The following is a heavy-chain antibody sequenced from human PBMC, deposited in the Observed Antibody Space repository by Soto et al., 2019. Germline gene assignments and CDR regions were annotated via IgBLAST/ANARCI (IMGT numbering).Heavy chain of an antibody. CDR3: ARGGRSIFGEPILAYYYYGMDV. D-gene: IGHD3-3*01. CDR2: ISYDGSNK. J-gene: IGHJ6*02. V-gene: IGHV3-30-3*01. CDR1: GFTFSSYA. Sequence: PGGSLRLSCAASGFTFSSYAMHWVRQAPGKGLEWVAVISYDGSNKYYADSVRGRFTISRDNSKNTLYLQMNSLRAEDTAVYYCARGGRSIFGEPILAYYYYGMDVWGQGTTVTVSS.